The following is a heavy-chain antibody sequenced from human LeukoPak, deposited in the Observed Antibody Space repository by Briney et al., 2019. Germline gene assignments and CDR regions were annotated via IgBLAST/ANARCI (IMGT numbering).Heavy chain of an antibody. D-gene: IGHD3-3*01. CDR2: ISGYNGDT. CDR3: ARSSIFGMDTSPTYYSGLDV. Sequence: ASVKVSCKASGYSFRAYAMTWVRQAPGQGLEWVGWISGYNGDTKYGQKFHGRVTMTRDTLTTTAYMELGSLRPDDMAVYFCARSSIFGMDTSPTYYSGLDVWGQGTTVTVSS. J-gene: IGHJ6*02. CDR1: GYSFRAYA. V-gene: IGHV1-18*03.